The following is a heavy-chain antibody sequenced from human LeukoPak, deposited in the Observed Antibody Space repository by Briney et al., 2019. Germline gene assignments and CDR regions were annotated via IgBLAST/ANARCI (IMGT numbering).Heavy chain of an antibody. CDR2: IYYSGST. J-gene: IGHJ4*02. CDR1: GGSISSYY. V-gene: IGHV4-59*01. Sequence: PSETLSLTCTVSGGSISSYYWSWIRQPPGKGLEWIGYIYYSGSTNYNPSLKSRVTISVDTSKNQFSLKLSSVTAADTAVYYCARDNDDYFDYWGQGTLVTVSS. CDR3: ARDNDDYFDY. D-gene: IGHD1-1*01.